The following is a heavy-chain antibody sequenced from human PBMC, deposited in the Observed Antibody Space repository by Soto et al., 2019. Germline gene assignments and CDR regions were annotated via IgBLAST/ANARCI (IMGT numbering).Heavy chain of an antibody. J-gene: IGHJ4*02. V-gene: IGHV3-23*01. CDR2: ISGSGGST. CDR3: AKTPKKVVPAAYVDY. Sequence: GGSRRLSCAASGFTFSSYAMSWVRQAPGKWLEWVSAISGSGGSTYYADSLKGRFTISRDNSKNTLYLQMNSLRAEDTAVYYCAKTPKKVVPAAYVDYWGQGTLVTVSS. D-gene: IGHD2-2*01. CDR1: GFTFSSYA.